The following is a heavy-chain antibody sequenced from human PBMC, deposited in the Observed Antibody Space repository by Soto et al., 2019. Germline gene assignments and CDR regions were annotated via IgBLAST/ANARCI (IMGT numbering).Heavy chain of an antibody. V-gene: IGHV3-11*05. CDR2: ISRSSSYT. J-gene: IGHJ4*02. CDR1: GFTFSDYY. Sequence: QVQLVESGGGLVKPGGSLRLSCAASGFTFSDYYMSWIRQAPGKGLEWVSYISRSSSYTNYADSVNGRFTISRDNAKNSLYLKMNSRSADDPAVFYWAGGGGSYLPDYWGQGTLVTVSS. CDR3: AGGGGSYLPDY. D-gene: IGHD1-26*01.